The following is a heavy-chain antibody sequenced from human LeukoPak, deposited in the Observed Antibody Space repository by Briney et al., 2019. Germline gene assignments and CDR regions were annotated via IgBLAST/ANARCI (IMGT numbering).Heavy chain of an antibody. CDR1: GSTFSSYE. J-gene: IGHJ4*02. Sequence: LPGGSLRLSCAASGSTFSSYEMNWVRQAPGKGLEWVSYISSSGSTIDYADSVKGRFTISRDNAKNSLYLQMNSLRAEDTAVYYCARVPLYCSGGSCYRIDYWGQGTLVTVSS. CDR3: ARVPLYCSGGSCYRIDY. CDR2: ISSSGSTI. V-gene: IGHV3-48*03. D-gene: IGHD2-15*01.